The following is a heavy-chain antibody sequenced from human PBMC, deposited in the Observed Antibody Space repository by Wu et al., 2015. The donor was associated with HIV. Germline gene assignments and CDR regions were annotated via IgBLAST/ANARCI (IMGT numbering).Heavy chain of an antibody. D-gene: IGHD1-7*01. CDR1: GDSISSGGYY. V-gene: IGHV4-30-4*08. Sequence: QVQLQESGPGLVRPSQTLSLTCIVSGDSISSGGYYWTWIRQSPGKGLEWIGYIFSNGNTKYSPSLQSRVTISLDTSNNRFSLKLTSVTAADTGMYYCAREAWNSLGWLGFDIWGQGTMVTVSS. CDR2: IFSNGNT. CDR3: AREAWNSLGWLGFDI. J-gene: IGHJ3*02.